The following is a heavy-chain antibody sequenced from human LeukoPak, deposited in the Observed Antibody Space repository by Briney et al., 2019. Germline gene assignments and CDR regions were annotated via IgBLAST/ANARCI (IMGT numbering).Heavy chain of an antibody. CDR2: ITSSSSYI. CDR3: ARVAGGSYHFDY. Sequence: GGSLRLSCAASGFAFSTYSMDWVRQAPGKGLEWVSSITSSSSYIYYADSVKGRFTISRDNAKNSLYLQMNTLRAEDTAVYYCARVAGGSYHFDYWGQGTLVTVSS. V-gene: IGHV3-21*01. CDR1: GFAFSTYS. D-gene: IGHD1-26*01. J-gene: IGHJ4*02.